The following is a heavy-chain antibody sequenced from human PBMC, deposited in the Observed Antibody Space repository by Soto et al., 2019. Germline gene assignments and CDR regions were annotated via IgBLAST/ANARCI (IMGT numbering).Heavy chain of an antibody. D-gene: IGHD3-3*01. Sequence: ASVKGSCKPSGSIFTRYDVDWVRQGPAPGPEWMGWMNPNSGNKGYAQKFQGRVTMTRNTSISTAYMELSSLRSEDTAVYYCARGPYYDFWSGYYSSYYGMDVWGQGTTVTVSS. CDR3: ARGPYYDFWSGYYSSYYGMDV. V-gene: IGHV1-8*01. J-gene: IGHJ6*02. CDR2: MNPNSGNK. CDR1: GSIFTRYD.